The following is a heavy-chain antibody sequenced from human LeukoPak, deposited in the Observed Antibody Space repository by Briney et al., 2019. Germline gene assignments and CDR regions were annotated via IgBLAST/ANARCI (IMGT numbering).Heavy chain of an antibody. D-gene: IGHD3-22*01. CDR1: GFTFSSYG. CDR2: IWYDGSNK. V-gene: IGHV3-33*01. Sequence: GGSLRLSCAASGFTFSSYGMHWVRQAPGKGLEWVAVIWYDGSNKYYADSVKGRFTISRDNSKNTLYLQMNSLRAEDTAVYYCARDLYDSSGYYFSYYYYYYMDVWGKGTTVTVPS. J-gene: IGHJ6*03. CDR3: ARDLYDSSGYYFSYYYYYYMDV.